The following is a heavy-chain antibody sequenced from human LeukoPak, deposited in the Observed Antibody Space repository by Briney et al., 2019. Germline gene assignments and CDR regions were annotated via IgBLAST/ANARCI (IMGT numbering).Heavy chain of an antibody. V-gene: IGHV1-24*01. Sequence: VASVTVSCKVSGYTLTELSMHRVRQAPGKGLEWMGGFDPEDGETIYAQKFQGRVTMTEDTSTDTAYMELTSLRSEDTAVYYCATAIVVVVASTAAFDIWGQGTMVTVSS. CDR1: GYTLTELS. J-gene: IGHJ3*02. CDR2: FDPEDGET. D-gene: IGHD2-15*01. CDR3: ATAIVVVVASTAAFDI.